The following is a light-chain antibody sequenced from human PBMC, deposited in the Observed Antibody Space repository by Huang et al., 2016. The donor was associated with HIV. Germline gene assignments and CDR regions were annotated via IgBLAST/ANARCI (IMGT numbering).Light chain of an antibody. J-gene: IGKJ4*01. V-gene: IGKV3D-15*01. CDR1: QSVRTN. CDR3: QQYNNWPPLT. Sequence: EIVMTQSPASLSVSPGERATLSCRASQSVRTNLAWYQQKPGQAPRLLIDGASTRVIGVPDRFSGGGSGTEFTRTISSLQSEDFAVYYCQQYNNWPPLTFGGGTKVETK. CDR2: GAS.